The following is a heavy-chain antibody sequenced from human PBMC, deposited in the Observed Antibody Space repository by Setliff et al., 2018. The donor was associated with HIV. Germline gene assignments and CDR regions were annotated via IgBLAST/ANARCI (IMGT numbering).Heavy chain of an antibody. J-gene: IGHJ4*02. CDR3: ARVYSSSSGFDY. V-gene: IGHV4-34*01. CDR2: INHSGST. CDR1: GGSFSGYC. D-gene: IGHD6-6*01. Sequence: LSLTCAVYGGSFSGYCWSWIRQPPGKGLEWIGEINHSGSTNYNPSLKSRVAISVDTSKNQFSLKLSSVTAADTAVYYCARVYSSSSGFDYWGQGALVTVSS.